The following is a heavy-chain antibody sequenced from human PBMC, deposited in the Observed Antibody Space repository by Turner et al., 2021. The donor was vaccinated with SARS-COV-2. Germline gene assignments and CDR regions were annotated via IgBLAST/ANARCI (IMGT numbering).Heavy chain of an antibody. J-gene: IGHJ4*02. Sequence: QVQLVQSGAEVKKPGASVKVSCKASGYTFTNYDINWVRQATGQGLEWMGWMNPNSGNTGYAQKFPGRVTMTRDTSISTAYMELSSLRSEDTAVYYCARQDTYGRDSSGYGFYFDCWGQGTLVTVSS. CDR3: ARQDTYGRDSSGYGFYFDC. CDR2: MNPNSGNT. CDR1: GYTFTNYD. V-gene: IGHV1-8*01. D-gene: IGHD5-18*01.